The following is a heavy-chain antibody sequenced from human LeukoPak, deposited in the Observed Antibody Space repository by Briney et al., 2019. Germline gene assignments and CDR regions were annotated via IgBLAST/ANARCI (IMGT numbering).Heavy chain of an antibody. CDR2: ISYSGST. V-gene: IGHV4-59*08. D-gene: IGHD3-22*01. CDR1: GGSISRYY. CDR3: ARHLYESRGQTSFDY. J-gene: IGHJ4*02. Sequence: PSETLSLTRTVSGGSISRYYWSWIRQPPGKGLECIGYISYSGSTNYNPSLKSRVTISVDTSQSQFSLKLSSVTAADTAMYYCARHLYESRGQTSFDYWGQGTLVTVSS.